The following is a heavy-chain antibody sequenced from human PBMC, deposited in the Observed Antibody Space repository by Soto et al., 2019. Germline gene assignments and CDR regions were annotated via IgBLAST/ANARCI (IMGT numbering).Heavy chain of an antibody. CDR3: ARGAVEAYYYDSSGGSFDY. J-gene: IGHJ4*02. V-gene: IGHV1-69*13. CDR1: GGTFSSYA. D-gene: IGHD3-22*01. CDR2: IIPIFGTA. Sequence: ASVKVSCKASGGTFSSYAISWVRQAPGQGLEWMGGIIPIFGTANYAQKFQGRVTITADESTSTAYMELSSLRSEDTAVYYCARGAVEAYYYDSSGGSFDYWGQGTLVTVSS.